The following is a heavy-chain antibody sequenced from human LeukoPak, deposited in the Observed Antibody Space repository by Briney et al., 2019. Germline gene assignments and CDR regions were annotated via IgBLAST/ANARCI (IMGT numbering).Heavy chain of an antibody. CDR1: GFTFSDYY. V-gene: IGHV3-11*01. Sequence: GGSLSLSCAASGFTFSDYYMSWIRQAPGKGLEWVSYISSSGSTIYYADSVKGRFTISRDNAKNSLYLQMNSLRAEDTAVYYCARVPGYSSSWYGKGGCWGQGTLVTVSS. CDR3: ARVPGYSSSWYGKGGC. J-gene: IGHJ4*02. CDR2: ISSSGSTI. D-gene: IGHD6-13*01.